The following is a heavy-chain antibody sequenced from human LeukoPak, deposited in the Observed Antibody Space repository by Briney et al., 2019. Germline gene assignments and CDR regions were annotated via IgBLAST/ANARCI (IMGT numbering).Heavy chain of an antibody. V-gene: IGHV4-59*08. Sequence: SETLPLTCTVSGGSISNYYWSWIRQPPGKGLEWIGYIYDSGSTSYNPSLKSRVSMSVDTSKNQFSLKLSSVTAADTAVYYCARHPFDGDYGDYWGQGTLVTVSS. CDR3: ARHPFDGDYGDY. D-gene: IGHD4-17*01. CDR1: GGSISNYY. CDR2: IYDSGST. J-gene: IGHJ4*02.